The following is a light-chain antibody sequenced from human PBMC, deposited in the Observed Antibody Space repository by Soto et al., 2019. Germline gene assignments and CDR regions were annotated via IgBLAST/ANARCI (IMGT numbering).Light chain of an antibody. J-gene: IGKJ2*01. CDR1: QGISNY. CDR2: SAS. CDR3: QQLNSYLYT. V-gene: IGKV1-9*01. Sequence: DIPVTQSPSFLSASVGDRLTITCRASQGISNYLAWYQQEPGKAPKVLIHSASTLQSGVPSRFSGSGSGTEFTLTISSLQPEDFATYYCQQLNSYLYTFGQGTKLEIK.